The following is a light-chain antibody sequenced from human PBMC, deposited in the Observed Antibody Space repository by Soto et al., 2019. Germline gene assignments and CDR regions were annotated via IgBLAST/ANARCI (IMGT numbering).Light chain of an antibody. CDR1: SSDVGGYNY. J-gene: IGLJ2*01. CDR2: EVS. V-gene: IGLV2-14*01. CDR3: SSYTISTPYVV. Sequence: QSALTQPASVSGSPGQSITISCTGTSSDVGGYNYVSWYQQHPGKAPKLMIYEVSKRPSGVSNRFSGSKSGNTASLTISGLQAEDEADYYCSSYTISTPYVVFGGGTKLTVL.